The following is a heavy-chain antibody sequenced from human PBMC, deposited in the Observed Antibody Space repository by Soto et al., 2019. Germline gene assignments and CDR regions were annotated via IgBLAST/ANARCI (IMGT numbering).Heavy chain of an antibody. J-gene: IGHJ6*02. CDR1: GFTFNTYG. CDR2: IWYDGSNK. Sequence: QVQLVESGGGVVQPGGSLRLSCTTSGFTFNTYGMYWVRQAPGKGLEWVVIIWYDGSNKYYGDSVKGRFTISRDNSKNTLYIQMNSLRAEDTALYYCARGDCTGAYCYSWPFNYGVDVWGQGTTVTVSS. V-gene: IGHV3-33*08. D-gene: IGHD2-15*01. CDR3: ARGDCTGAYCYSWPFNYGVDV.